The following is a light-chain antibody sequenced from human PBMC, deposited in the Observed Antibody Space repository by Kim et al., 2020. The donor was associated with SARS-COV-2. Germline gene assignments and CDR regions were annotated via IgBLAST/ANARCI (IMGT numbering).Light chain of an antibody. J-gene: IGKJ4*01. CDR1: QGIRSF. CDR2: TAS. CDR3: QQFDSYPRT. V-gene: IGKV1-9*01. Sequence: DIQLTQSPSSLSASVGDRVTITCRASQGIRSFVAWYQQKPGKAPNLLIYTASSLQSGVPSRFSGSGSGTEFTLTISSVQPEDFATYYCQQFDSYPRTFGGGTQVDIK.